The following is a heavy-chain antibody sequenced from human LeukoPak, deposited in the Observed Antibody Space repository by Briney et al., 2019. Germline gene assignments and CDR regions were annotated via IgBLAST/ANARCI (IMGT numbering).Heavy chain of an antibody. CDR3: TRGRYYLDS. V-gene: IGHV3-74*01. Sequence: GGSLRLSCEASGFTLSNNWMHWVRQAPEKGLVWVSRLNSDGTTTAYADSVKGRFTISRDYAKNTLYLQMNSLRVEDTAVYFCTRGRYYLDSWGQGILVTVSS. D-gene: IGHD3-16*01. CDR1: GFTLSNNW. J-gene: IGHJ4*02. CDR2: LNSDGTTT.